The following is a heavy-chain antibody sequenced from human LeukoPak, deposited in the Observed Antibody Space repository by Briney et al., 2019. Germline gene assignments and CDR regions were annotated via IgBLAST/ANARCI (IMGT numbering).Heavy chain of an antibody. J-gene: IGHJ4*02. Sequence: PGGSLRLSCVASGVPFRSYAMTWVRQSPGQGLESVSVITDDEDTYSADSVKGRFTISRDNSQNTVFLQMNSLRVEDTAVYYCAKVDYWSPENYFDSWGQGTLVTVSS. D-gene: IGHD1-1*01. CDR3: AKVDYWSPENYFDS. V-gene: IGHV3-23*01. CDR2: ITDDEDT. CDR1: GVPFRSYA.